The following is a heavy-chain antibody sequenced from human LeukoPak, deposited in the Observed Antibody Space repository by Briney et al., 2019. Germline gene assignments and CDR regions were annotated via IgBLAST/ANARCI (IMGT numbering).Heavy chain of an antibody. V-gene: IGHV4-4*07. CDR2: IYTSGST. CDR1: GGSISSYY. CDR3: ARRGYWGTPYYFDY. D-gene: IGHD2-15*01. Sequence: PSETLSLTCTVSGGSISSYYWSWIRQPAGKGLEWIGRIYTSGSTDYNPSLKSRVTMSVDTSKNQFSLKLSSVTAADTAVYYCARRGYWGTPYYFDYWGQGTLVTVSS. J-gene: IGHJ4*02.